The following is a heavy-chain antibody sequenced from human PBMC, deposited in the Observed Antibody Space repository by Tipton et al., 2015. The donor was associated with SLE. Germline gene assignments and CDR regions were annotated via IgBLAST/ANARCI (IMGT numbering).Heavy chain of an antibody. J-gene: IGHJ4*02. CDR3: ARACSSTSCPEDY. Sequence: TLSLTCAVYGGSFSGYYWSWIRQPPGKGLEWIGYIYYSGSTNYNPSLKSRVTISVDTSKNQFSLKLSSVTAADTAVYYCARACSSTSCPEDYWGQGTLVTVSS. CDR1: GGSFSGYY. D-gene: IGHD2-2*01. CDR2: IYYSGST. V-gene: IGHV4-59*07.